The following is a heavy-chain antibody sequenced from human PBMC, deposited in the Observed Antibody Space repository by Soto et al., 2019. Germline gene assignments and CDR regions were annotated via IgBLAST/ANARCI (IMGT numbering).Heavy chain of an antibody. D-gene: IGHD4-17*01. CDR2: IIPIFGTA. J-gene: IGHJ3*02. Sequence: QVQLVQSGAEVKKPGSSVKVSCKASGGTFSSYAISWVRQAPGQGLEWMGGIIPIFGTANYAQKFQGRVTITADESTSTAYMELSSLKSEDTAVYYCARDHPRARDYRGAFDIWGQGTMVTVSS. V-gene: IGHV1-69*01. CDR3: ARDHPRARDYRGAFDI. CDR1: GGTFSSYA.